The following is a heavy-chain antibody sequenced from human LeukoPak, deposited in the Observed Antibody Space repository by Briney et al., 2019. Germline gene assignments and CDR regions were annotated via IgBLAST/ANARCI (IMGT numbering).Heavy chain of an antibody. CDR2: IRYDGSNK. V-gene: IGHV3-30*02. CDR1: GFTFSSYG. CDR3: AKDWDDCSSTSCPPDY. Sequence: GGSLRLSCAASGFTFSSYGMHWVRQAPGKGLEWVAFIRYDGSNKYYADSVKGRFTISRDNSKNTLYLRMNSLGAEDTAVYYCAKDWDDCSSTSCPPDYWGQGTLVTVSS. D-gene: IGHD2-2*01. J-gene: IGHJ4*02.